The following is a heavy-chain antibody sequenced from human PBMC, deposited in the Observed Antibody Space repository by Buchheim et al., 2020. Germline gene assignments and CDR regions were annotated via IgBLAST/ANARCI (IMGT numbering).Heavy chain of an antibody. CDR1: GFPFSSYA. V-gene: IGHV3-30*04. CDR3: ARDRSNNFDY. D-gene: IGHD4-11*01. Sequence: QVQLVESGGGVVQPGRSLRLSCAASGFPFSSYAMHWVRQAPGKGLEWVAVISYDGSNKYYADSVKGRFNIPRDNSKNTLYLQMNSLRAEDTAVYYCARDRSNNFDYWGQGTL. CDR2: ISYDGSNK. J-gene: IGHJ4*02.